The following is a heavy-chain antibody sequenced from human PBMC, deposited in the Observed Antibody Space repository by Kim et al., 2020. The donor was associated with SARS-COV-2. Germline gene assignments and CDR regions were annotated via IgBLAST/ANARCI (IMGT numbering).Heavy chain of an antibody. CDR1: GFPFISYA. CDR2: ISSSSGKI. D-gene: IGHD6-13*01. V-gene: IGHV3-48*02. CDR3: ARDRSFGSTLYYYFDY. Sequence: GGSLRLSCAASGFPFISYAINWVRQAPGKGLEWVSYISSSSGKIDYADSVKGRFTISRDNAKNSVYLQMNSLRDEDTAVYYCARDRSFGSTLYYYFDYWGQGALVTVSS. J-gene: IGHJ4*02.